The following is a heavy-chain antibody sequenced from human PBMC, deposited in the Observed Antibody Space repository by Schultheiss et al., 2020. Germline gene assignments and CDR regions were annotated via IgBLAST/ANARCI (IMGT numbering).Heavy chain of an antibody. Sequence: SETLSLTCAVSGGSISSSNWWSWVRQPPGKGLEWIGEIYHSGSSNYNPSLKSRVTISVDTSKNQFSLKLNSVTAADTAVYYCARHRGYCSGGSCYRRGASYYYMDVWGKGTTVTVSS. CDR3: ARHRGYCSGGSCYRRGASYYYMDV. CDR1: GGSISSSNW. D-gene: IGHD2-15*01. V-gene: IGHV4-4*02. J-gene: IGHJ6*03. CDR2: IYHSGSS.